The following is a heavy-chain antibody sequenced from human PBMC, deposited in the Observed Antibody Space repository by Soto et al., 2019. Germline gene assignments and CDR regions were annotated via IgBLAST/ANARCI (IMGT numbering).Heavy chain of an antibody. V-gene: IGHV3-21*01. Sequence: PGGSLRLSCAASGFTFSSHSMNWVRQAPGKGLEWVSSISSSSSYIYYADSVKGRFTISRDNAKNSLYLQMNSLRAEDTAVYYCASSSLDIVVVPAAIGYMDVWGKGTTVTISS. CDR3: ASSSLDIVVVPAAIGYMDV. D-gene: IGHD2-2*01. CDR1: GFTFSSHS. CDR2: ISSSSSYI. J-gene: IGHJ6*03.